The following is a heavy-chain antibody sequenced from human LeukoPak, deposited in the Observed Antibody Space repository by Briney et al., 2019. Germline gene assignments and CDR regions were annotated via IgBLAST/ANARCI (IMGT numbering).Heavy chain of an antibody. CDR2: ISGSGGST. Sequence: PGGSLRLSCAASGFTFSSYAMSWVRQAPGKGLEWVSAISGSGGSTYYADSVKGGFTISRDNSKNTLYLQMNSLRAEDTAVYYCAKDPYGLVVIPHFDYWGQGTLVTVSS. D-gene: IGHD3-22*01. J-gene: IGHJ4*02. CDR3: AKDPYGLVVIPHFDY. CDR1: GFTFSSYA. V-gene: IGHV3-23*01.